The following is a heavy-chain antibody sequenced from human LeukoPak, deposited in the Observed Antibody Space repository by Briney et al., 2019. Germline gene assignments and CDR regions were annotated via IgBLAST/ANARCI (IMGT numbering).Heavy chain of an antibody. D-gene: IGHD4-17*01. V-gene: IGHV3-11*05. CDR1: GFTFSGYY. CDR3: ARVPAYGDYFDY. Sequence: GGSLRLSCAASGFTFSGYYMSWIRQAPGKGLEWVSYISSSSSYTNYADSVKGRFTISRDNAKNSLYLQMNSLRAEDTAVYYCARVPAYGDYFDYWGQGTLVTVSS. CDR2: ISSSSSYT. J-gene: IGHJ4*02.